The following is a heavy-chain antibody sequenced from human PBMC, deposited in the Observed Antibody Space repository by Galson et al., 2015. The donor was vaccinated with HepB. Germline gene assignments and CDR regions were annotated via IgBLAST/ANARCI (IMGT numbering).Heavy chain of an antibody. CDR1: GFTFSSYA. Sequence: SLRLSCAASGFTFSSYAMSWVRQAPGKGLEWVSAISGSGGSTYYADSVKGRFTISRDNSKNTLYLQMNSLRAEDTAVYYCAKEGYDFWSGAVSYYYYYMDVWGKGTTVTVSS. V-gene: IGHV3-23*01. CDR3: AKEGYDFWSGAVSYYYYYMDV. CDR2: ISGSGGST. J-gene: IGHJ6*03. D-gene: IGHD3-3*01.